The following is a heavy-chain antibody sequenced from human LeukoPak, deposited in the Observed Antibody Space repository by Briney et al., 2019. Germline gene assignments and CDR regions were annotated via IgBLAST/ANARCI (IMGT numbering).Heavy chain of an antibody. CDR2: INAGNGNT. CDR3: ATHRGWYADAFDI. J-gene: IGHJ3*02. Sequence: ASVKVSCKASGGTFSSYAISWVRQAPGQGLEWMGWINAGNGNTKYSQKFQGRVTITRDTSASTAYIELSSLRSEDTAVYYYATHRGWYADAFDIWGQGTMVTVSS. D-gene: IGHD6-19*01. CDR1: GGTFSSYA. V-gene: IGHV1-3*01.